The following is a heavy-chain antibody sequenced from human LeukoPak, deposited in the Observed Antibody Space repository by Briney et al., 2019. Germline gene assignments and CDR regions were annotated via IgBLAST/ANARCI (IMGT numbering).Heavy chain of an antibody. Sequence: SETLSLTCTVSGGSISSYYWSWIRQPPGKGLEWIGYIYTSGSTNYNPSLKSRATISVDTSKNQFSLKLSSVTAADTAVYYCARTVYYYYYYMDVWGKGTTVTVSS. CDR3: ARTVYYYYYYMDV. V-gene: IGHV4-4*09. J-gene: IGHJ6*03. CDR2: IYTSGST. CDR1: GGSISSYY.